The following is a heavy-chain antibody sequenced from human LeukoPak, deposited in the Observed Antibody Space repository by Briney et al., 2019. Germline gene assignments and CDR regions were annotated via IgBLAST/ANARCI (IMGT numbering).Heavy chain of an antibody. D-gene: IGHD5-18*01. CDR1: GLTFSSYA. J-gene: IGHJ4*02. CDR3: AKSSGYSYGYFAY. CDR2: ISGSGAGT. Sequence: GGSLRLACAASGLTFSSYAMSGVRQAPGKGLEWVSAISGSGAGTYYADSVKGRFTISRDNSKNTLYLQMNSLRAEDTAVYYCAKSSGYSYGYFAYWGQGTLVTVSS. V-gene: IGHV3-23*01.